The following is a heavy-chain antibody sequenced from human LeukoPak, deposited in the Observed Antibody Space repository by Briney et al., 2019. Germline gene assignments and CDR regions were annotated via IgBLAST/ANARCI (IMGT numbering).Heavy chain of an antibody. CDR3: AKRGVVIRVILVGFHKEAYYFDS. J-gene: IGHJ4*02. CDR2: ISGSGGGT. CDR1: GITLSNYV. D-gene: IGHD3-22*01. Sequence: GGSLRLSCAVSGITLSNYVMSWVRQAPGKGLEWVAGISGSGGGTTYADSVKGRFTISRDNAKNTLFLQMNSLRADDTAMYFCAKRGVVIRVILVGFHKEAYYFDSWGQGALVTVSS. V-gene: IGHV3-23*01.